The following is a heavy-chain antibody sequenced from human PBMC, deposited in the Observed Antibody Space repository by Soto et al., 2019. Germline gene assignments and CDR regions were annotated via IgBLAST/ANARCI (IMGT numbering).Heavy chain of an antibody. D-gene: IGHD2-15*01. V-gene: IGHV3-33*01. Sequence: QVQLVESGGGVVQPGRSLRLSCAASGFTFSSYGMHWVRQAPGKGLEWVAVIWYDGSNKYYADSVKGRFTISRDNSKNTLYLQMNSLRAEDTAVYYCARDLVAATSSYYGMDVWGQGTTVTVSS. J-gene: IGHJ6*02. CDR1: GFTFSSYG. CDR2: IWYDGSNK. CDR3: ARDLVAATSSYYGMDV.